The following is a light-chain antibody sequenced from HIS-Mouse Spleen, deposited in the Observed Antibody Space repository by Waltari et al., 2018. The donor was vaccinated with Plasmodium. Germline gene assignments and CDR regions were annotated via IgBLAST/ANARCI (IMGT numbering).Light chain of an antibody. CDR1: SSNIGSNY. CDR3: AAWDDSLSGVV. J-gene: IGLJ2*01. CDR2: RNN. V-gene: IGLV1-47*01. Sequence: QSVLTQPPSASGTPGQRVTISCSGSSSNIGSNYVYWYQQLPGTAPTTLIYRNNQRPSGVPDRFSGSKSGTSASLAISGLRSEDEADYYCAAWDDSLSGVVFGGGTKLTVL.